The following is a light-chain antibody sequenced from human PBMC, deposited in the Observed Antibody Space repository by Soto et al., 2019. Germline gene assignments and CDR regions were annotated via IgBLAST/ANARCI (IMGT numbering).Light chain of an antibody. CDR1: QGISNY. J-gene: IGKJ4*01. V-gene: IGKV1-33*01. CDR2: DAS. CDR3: QQYENLPLT. Sequence: DIQMTQSPSSLSASVGARVTITCQASQGISNYLNWYPQKPGKAPKLLIYDASNLETGVPSRFSGSGSGTDFTFTISSLQPEDFATYYCQQYENLPLTFGGGTKVEMK.